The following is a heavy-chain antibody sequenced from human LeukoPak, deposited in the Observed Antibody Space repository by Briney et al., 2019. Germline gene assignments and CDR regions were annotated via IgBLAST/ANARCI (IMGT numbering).Heavy chain of an antibody. Sequence: ASVKVSCKASGYTFTGYYMHWVRQAPGQGLEWMGWINPNSGGTNYAQKFQGRVTMTRDTSITTAYMELSRLSSDDTAVYYCARHPGKVTNDWYFDLWGRGTLVTVTS. CDR3: ARHPGKVTNDWYFDL. CDR1: GYTFTGYY. V-gene: IGHV1-2*02. J-gene: IGHJ2*01. CDR2: INPNSGGT. D-gene: IGHD4-23*01.